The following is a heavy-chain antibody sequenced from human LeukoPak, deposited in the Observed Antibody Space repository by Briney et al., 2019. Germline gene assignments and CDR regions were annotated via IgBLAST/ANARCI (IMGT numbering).Heavy chain of an antibody. D-gene: IGHD5-24*01. V-gene: IGHV3-11*04. Sequence: GGCLRLSCAASGFSFSDYYMTWIRQAPGKGLEWISYISSSGSSIYYADSVKGRFTISRDNAKNSLYLQMNSLRAEDTAVYYCARARDGYNSGAFDIWGQGTMVTVSS. CDR3: ARARDGYNSGAFDI. CDR2: ISSSGSSI. CDR1: GFSFSDYY. J-gene: IGHJ3*02.